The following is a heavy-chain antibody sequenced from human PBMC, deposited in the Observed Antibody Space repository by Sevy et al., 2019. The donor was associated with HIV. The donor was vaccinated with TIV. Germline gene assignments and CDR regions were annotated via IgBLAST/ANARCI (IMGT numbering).Heavy chain of an antibody. CDR1: GFTFSSYA. Sequence: GGSQRLSCAASGFTFSSYAMSWVRQAPGKGLEWVSAISGSGGSTYYADSVKGRFTISRDNSKNTLYLQMNSLRAEDKAVYYRAKDPVKVIPYYFDYWGQGTLVTVSS. J-gene: IGHJ4*02. CDR2: ISGSGGST. V-gene: IGHV3-23*01. D-gene: IGHD2-2*02. CDR3: AKDPVKVIPYYFDY.